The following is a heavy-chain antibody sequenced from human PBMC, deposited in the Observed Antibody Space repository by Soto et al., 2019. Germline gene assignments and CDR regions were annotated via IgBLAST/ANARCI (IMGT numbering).Heavy chain of an antibody. J-gene: IGHJ3*02. Sequence: QVQLVESGGGVVQPGRSLRLSCAASGFTFSNYGMHWVRQAPGKGLEWVAVIWYDGSNEYYADSVKGRFTISRDSSKNTLYLQMSSLRAEGKAIYYCTRTHKSIAVGAFDIWGQGTRVTVPS. CDR3: TRTHKSIAVGAFDI. CDR2: IWYDGSNE. CDR1: GFTFSNYG. V-gene: IGHV3-33*01. D-gene: IGHD6-19*01.